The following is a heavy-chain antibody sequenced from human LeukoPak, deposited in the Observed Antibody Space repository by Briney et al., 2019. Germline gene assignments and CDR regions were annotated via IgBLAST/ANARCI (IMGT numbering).Heavy chain of an antibody. CDR3: AKESLVQYRAPDY. J-gene: IGHJ4*02. D-gene: IGHD6-13*01. CDR1: GFTFSSSA. V-gene: IGHV3-23*01. CDR2: ISGSGSGGST. Sequence: GGSLRLSCAASGFTFSSSAMSWVRQAPGKGLEWVSNISGSGSGGSTYYADSVKGRFTISRDNSKNTLYLQMNSLRAEDTAVYYCAKESLVQYRAPDYWGQGTLVTVSS.